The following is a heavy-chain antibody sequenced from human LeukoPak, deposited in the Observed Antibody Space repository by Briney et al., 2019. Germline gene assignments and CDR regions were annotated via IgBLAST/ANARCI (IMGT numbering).Heavy chain of an antibody. D-gene: IGHD3-9*01. CDR2: IYYSGST. V-gene: IGHV4-31*03. CDR3: ARNKLLYYDILTGEYYYYGMDV. CDR1: GGSISSGGYY. Sequence: SETLSLTCTVSGGSISSGGYYWSWIRQHPGKGLEWIGYIYYSGSTYYNPSLKSRVTISVDTSKNQFSLKLSSVTAADTAVYYSARNKLLYYDILTGEYYYYGMDVWGQGTTVTVSS. J-gene: IGHJ6*02.